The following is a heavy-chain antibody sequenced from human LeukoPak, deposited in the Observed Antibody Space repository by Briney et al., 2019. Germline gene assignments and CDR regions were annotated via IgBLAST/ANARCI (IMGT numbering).Heavy chain of an antibody. CDR2: MNPNSGNT. CDR1: GYTFTSYD. D-gene: IGHD6-13*01. CDR3: ARGSIAAAGTGY. Sequence: ASVNVSCKASGYTFTSYDINWVRQATGQGLEWMGWMNPNSGNTGYAQKFQGRVTMTRNTSISTAYMELSSLRSEDTAVYYCARGSIAAAGTGYWGQGTLVTVSS. J-gene: IGHJ4*02. V-gene: IGHV1-8*01.